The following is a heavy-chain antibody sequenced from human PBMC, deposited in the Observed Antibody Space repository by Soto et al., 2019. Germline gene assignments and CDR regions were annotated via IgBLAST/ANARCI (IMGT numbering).Heavy chain of an antibody. CDR2: MIPIVGTA. CDR3: ARCQLDEYYYYDYRMDV. D-gene: IGHD2-2*01. CDR1: GGPFSSYA. J-gene: IGHJ6*02. V-gene: IGHV1-69*13. Sequence: PVKVACKASGGPFSSYAISWVRQAPGQGLEWMGGMIPIVGTANYAQKFQGRVTITADESTSTAYMDLRSLRSEDTDVYYCARCQLDEYYYYDYRMDVWRQGITVTVSS.